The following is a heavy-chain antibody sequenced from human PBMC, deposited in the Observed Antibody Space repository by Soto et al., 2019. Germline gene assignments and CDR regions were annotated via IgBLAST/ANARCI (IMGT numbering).Heavy chain of an antibody. V-gene: IGHV1-18*04. J-gene: IGHJ4*02. Sequence: QVQLVQSGGEVKKPGASVTVSCKASGYSFSSYTINWVRQAPGQGLEWLGWIRAYNGNTKYVEKLQGRGTMTTDTSTSKAYMELRNLRSHDTDVHYCARKSKKWPDFWGPGTLVTVSS. CDR2: IRAYNGNT. CDR1: GYSFSSYT. D-gene: IGHD5-12*01. CDR3: ARKSKKWPDF.